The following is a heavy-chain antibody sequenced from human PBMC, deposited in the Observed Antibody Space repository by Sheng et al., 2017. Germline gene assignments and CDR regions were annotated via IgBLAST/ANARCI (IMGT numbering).Heavy chain of an antibody. CDR1: GYTFTGYY. J-gene: IGHJ5*02. CDR2: INPNSGGT. V-gene: IGHV1-2*02. Sequence: QVQLVQSGAEVKKPGASVKVSCKASGYTFTGYYMHWVRQAPGQGLEWMGWINPNSGGTNYAQKFQGRVTMTRDTSISTAYMELSRLRSDDTAVYYCAREAYYYGSGSLGWFDPWGQGTLVTVSS. D-gene: IGHD3-10*01. CDR3: AREAYYYGSGSLGWFDP.